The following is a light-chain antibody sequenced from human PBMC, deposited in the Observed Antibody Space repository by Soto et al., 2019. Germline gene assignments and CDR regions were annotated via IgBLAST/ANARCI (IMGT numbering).Light chain of an antibody. V-gene: IGKV3-11*01. CDR2: DAS. Sequence: EIELTQSPATLSLSPGERATLSCRASQSVSTYLAWYQQKPGQAPRLLIYDASNRATGIPARFSGSGSGTDFTLTISRLEPEDFAVYYCQQYDTSLPYTFGGGTKVEIK. CDR3: QQYDTSLPYT. J-gene: IGKJ4*01. CDR1: QSVSTY.